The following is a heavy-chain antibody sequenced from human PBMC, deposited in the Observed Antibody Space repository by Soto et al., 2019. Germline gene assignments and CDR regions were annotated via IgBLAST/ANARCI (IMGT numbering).Heavy chain of an antibody. D-gene: IGHD6-19*01. V-gene: IGHV1-18*04. CDR2: ISAYNGNT. J-gene: IGHJ6*02. CDR1: GCTFTSYG. CDR3: ARVRGSGWYHDYYYYGMDV. Sequence: ASVKVSCKASGCTFTSYGISWVPQAPGQGLEWMGWISAYNGNTNYAQKLQGGVTMTTDTSTSTAYMELRSLRSDDTAVYYCARVRGSGWYHDYYYYGMDVWAQGTTVPVSS.